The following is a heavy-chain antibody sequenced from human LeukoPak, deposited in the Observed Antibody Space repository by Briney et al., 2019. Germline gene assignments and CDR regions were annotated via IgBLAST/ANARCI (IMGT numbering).Heavy chain of an antibody. CDR2: IFHGGST. Sequence: SETLSLTCTVSGGPIGSSTYYWGWIRQPPGKGLEWIGSIFHGGSTYYNPSLKSRGTMSLDTTENQLSLKLRSVTAADTAAYFCARENWRSKSIDFDSWGQGTMVTVSS. V-gene: IGHV4-39*07. CDR3: ARENWRSKSIDFDS. CDR1: GGPIGSSTYY. D-gene: IGHD6-6*01. J-gene: IGHJ3*01.